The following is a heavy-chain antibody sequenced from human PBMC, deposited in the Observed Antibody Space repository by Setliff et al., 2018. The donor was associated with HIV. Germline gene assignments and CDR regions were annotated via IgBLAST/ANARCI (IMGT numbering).Heavy chain of an antibody. CDR2: IFYTESFYTETT. Sequence: NPSETLSLTCTVSGGSINHYYWSWIRQSPGKGLEWIGYIFYTESFYTETTNYNPSLKSRVTISLDTSKNQFSLKLSSVTAADTAVYYCARARTPYYYDSSAYYFNYYYMDVWGKGTTVTVSS. J-gene: IGHJ6*03. CDR1: GGSINHYY. V-gene: IGHV4-59*08. D-gene: IGHD3-22*01. CDR3: ARARTPYYYDSSAYYFNYYYMDV.